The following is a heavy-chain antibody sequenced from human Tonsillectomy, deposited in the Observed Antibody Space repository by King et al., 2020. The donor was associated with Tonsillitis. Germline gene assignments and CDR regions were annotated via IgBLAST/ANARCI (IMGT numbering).Heavy chain of an antibody. CDR1: GFTFHDHA. D-gene: IGHD3-22*01. V-gene: IGHV3-43D*03. CDR3: AKVGVTPDY. J-gene: IGHJ4*01. CDR2: ISWDGGRT. Sequence: VQLVESGGVVVQPGGSLRLSCAASGFTFHDHAMHWVRQAPGKGLEWVSLISWDGGRTYYADSVKGRFTISRDNSKNSMYLQMNSLRHEDTAFYYCAKVGVTPDYCGHRALVTVSS.